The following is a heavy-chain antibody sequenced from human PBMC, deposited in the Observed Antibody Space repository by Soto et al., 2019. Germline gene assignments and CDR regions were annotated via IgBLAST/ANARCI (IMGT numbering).Heavy chain of an antibody. CDR3: ARWWFGEFFDY. Sequence: QVQLQESGPGLMKPSQTLSLTCTVSGGSISCGDYYWSWIRQPPGKGLEWIGFIYYSGSTYYNPSLKSRVTISVDTSKNQFSLKLSSVTAADTAVYYCARWWFGEFFDYWGQGTLVTVSS. CDR1: GGSISCGDYY. CDR2: IYYSGST. D-gene: IGHD3-10*01. J-gene: IGHJ4*02. V-gene: IGHV4-30-4*01.